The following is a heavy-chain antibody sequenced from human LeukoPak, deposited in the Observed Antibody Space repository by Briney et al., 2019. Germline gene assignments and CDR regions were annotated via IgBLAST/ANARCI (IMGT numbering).Heavy chain of an antibody. CDR3: ARGRNCPRTSCLLSGYYYYMDV. CDR1: GYTFTGYY. CDR2: INPNSGGT. V-gene: IGHV1-2*02. Sequence: ASVKVSCKASGYTFTGYYMHWVRQAPGQGLEWMGWINPNSGGTNYAQKFQGRVTMTRDTSISTAYMELSRLRSDDTAVYYCARGRNCPRTSCLLSGYYYYMDVWGKGTTVTVSS. J-gene: IGHJ6*03. D-gene: IGHD2-2*01.